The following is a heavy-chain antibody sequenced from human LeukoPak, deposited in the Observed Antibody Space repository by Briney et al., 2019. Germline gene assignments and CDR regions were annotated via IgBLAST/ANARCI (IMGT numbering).Heavy chain of an antibody. V-gene: IGHV3-30*19. D-gene: IGHD2-21*02. CDR2: IWYDGSNK. J-gene: IGHJ4*02. CDR1: GFTFSSYG. CDR3: ARVDAYCGGDCYFDY. Sequence: GGSLRLSCAASGFTFSSYGMHWVRQAPGKGLEWVAVIWYDGSNKYYADSVKGRFTISRDNSKNTLYLQMGSLRAEDMAVYYCARVDAYCGGDCYFDYWGQGTLVTVSS.